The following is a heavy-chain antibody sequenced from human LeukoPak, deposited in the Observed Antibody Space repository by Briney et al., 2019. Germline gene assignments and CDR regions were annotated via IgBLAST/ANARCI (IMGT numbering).Heavy chain of an antibody. D-gene: IGHD5-18*01. V-gene: IGHV1-69*13. CDR2: IIPIFGTA. CDR1: GGTFSSYA. Sequence: SVKVSCKASGGTFSSYAISRVRQAPGQGLEWMGGIIPIFGTANYAQKFQGRVTITADESTSTAYMELSSLRSEDTAVYYCARSKGPGAMGVEIDYWGQGTLVTVSS. J-gene: IGHJ4*02. CDR3: ARSKGPGAMGVEIDY.